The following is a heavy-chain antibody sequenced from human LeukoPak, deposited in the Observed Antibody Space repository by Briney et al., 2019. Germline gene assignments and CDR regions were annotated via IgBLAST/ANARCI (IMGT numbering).Heavy chain of an antibody. Sequence: PGGSLRLSCAASGFTFSSYSMNWVRQAPGKGLEWVSSISSSSSYIYYADSVKGRFTISRDNAKNSLYLQMNSLRAEDTAVYYCARPQAVGANQYFQHWGQGTLVTVSS. CDR2: ISSSSSYI. V-gene: IGHV3-21*01. CDR3: ARPQAVGANQYFQH. J-gene: IGHJ1*01. D-gene: IGHD1-26*01. CDR1: GFTFSSYS.